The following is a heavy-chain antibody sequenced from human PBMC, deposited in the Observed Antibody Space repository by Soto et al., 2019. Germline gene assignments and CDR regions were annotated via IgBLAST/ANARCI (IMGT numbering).Heavy chain of an antibody. J-gene: IGHJ6*02. Sequence: SETLSLTCTVSGCSISSGDYYWSWIRQPPGKGLEWIGYIYYSGSTYYNPSLKSRVTISVDTSKNQFSLKLSSVTAADTAVYYCARGGKVVTAIVDYYGMDVWGQGTTVTVSS. CDR3: ARGGKVVTAIVDYYGMDV. D-gene: IGHD2-21*02. V-gene: IGHV4-30-4*01. CDR2: IYYSGST. CDR1: GCSISSGDYY.